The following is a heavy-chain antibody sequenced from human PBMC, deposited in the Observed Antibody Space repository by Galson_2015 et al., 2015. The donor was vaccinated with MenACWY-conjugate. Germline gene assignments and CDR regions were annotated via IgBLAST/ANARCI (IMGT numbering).Heavy chain of an antibody. CDR1: GFSLTSSGVG. CDR3: AHRITTVTNAFDN. CDR2: IYWDDDK. V-gene: IGHV2-5*02. D-gene: IGHD4-17*01. Sequence: PALVKPTQTLTLTCTFSGFSLTSSGVGVGWIRQPPGKALEWLALIYWDDDKRYSPSLKSRLTISKDSPKNQVVLIMTNMDPVDSGTYYCAHRITTVTNAFDNWGQGAMVTVSS. J-gene: IGHJ3*02.